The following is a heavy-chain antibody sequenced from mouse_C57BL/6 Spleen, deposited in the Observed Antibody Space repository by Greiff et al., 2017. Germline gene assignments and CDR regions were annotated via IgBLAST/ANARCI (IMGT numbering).Heavy chain of an antibody. Sequence: EVHLVESGGDLVKPGGSLKLSCAASGFTFSSYGMSWVRQTPDKRLEWVATISSGGSYTYYPDSVKGRFTISRDNAKNTLYLQMSSLKSEDTGMYYCARRYGNYEGAMDYWGQGTSVTVSS. CDR1: GFTFSSYG. CDR2: ISSGGSYT. J-gene: IGHJ4*01. D-gene: IGHD2-10*02. V-gene: IGHV5-6*01. CDR3: ARRYGNYEGAMDY.